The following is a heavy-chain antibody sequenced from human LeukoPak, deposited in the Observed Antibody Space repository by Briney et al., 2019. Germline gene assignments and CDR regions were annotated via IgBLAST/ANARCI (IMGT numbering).Heavy chain of an antibody. V-gene: IGHV5-51*01. Sequence: GESQKISCKSSGYSFTRHWIAWVRQMPGKGLEWMGIINPGDSDTRYGPSFQGQVTISADKSINTAYLQWSSLKASDTAIYFCARTTSFWTGYFDYWGQGTLVTVSS. D-gene: IGHD3/OR15-3a*01. CDR2: INPGDSDT. CDR3: ARTTSFWTGYFDY. J-gene: IGHJ4*02. CDR1: GYSFTRHW.